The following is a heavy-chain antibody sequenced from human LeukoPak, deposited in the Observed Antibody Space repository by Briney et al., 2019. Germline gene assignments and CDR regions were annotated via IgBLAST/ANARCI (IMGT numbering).Heavy chain of an antibody. CDR1: GFTFSDYY. Sequence: GGSLRLSCAASGFTFSDYYMSWIRQAPGKGLEWVSYISGSGPTIFYADSVKGRFTISRDNAKNSLYLQMNSLRAEDTAVYYCARDFCSSGSCHEDYWGQGTQVTVSS. J-gene: IGHJ4*02. CDR2: ISGSGPTI. V-gene: IGHV3-11*01. CDR3: ARDFCSSGSCHEDY. D-gene: IGHD2-15*01.